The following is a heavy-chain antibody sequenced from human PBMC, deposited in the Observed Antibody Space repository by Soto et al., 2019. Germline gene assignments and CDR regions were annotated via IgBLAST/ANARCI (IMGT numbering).Heavy chain of an antibody. CDR2: IYYSGST. CDR1: GCSISSSSYY. CDR3: ARLIYDSSGYYYDMGLDY. Sequence: PSETLSLTCTVSGCSISSSSYYWGWIRQPPGKGLEWIGSIYYSGSTYYNPSLKSRVTISVDTSKNQFSLKLSSVTAADTAVYYCARLIYDSSGYYYDMGLDYWGQGTLVTVSS. J-gene: IGHJ4*02. D-gene: IGHD3-22*01. V-gene: IGHV4-39*01.